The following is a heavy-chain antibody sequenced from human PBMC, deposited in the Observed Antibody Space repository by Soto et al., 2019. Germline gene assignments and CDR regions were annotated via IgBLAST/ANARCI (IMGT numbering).Heavy chain of an antibody. J-gene: IGHJ4*02. CDR2: ISPNSGRP. V-gene: IGHV1-18*04. Sequence: ASVKVSCKTSGYTFTKYDISWVRQAPGQGLEWLGLISPNSGRPSYAQKFEGRVTMTTDTSTTTAYLELRSLRSDDTAVYYCVRQYYDFWTDYPDFDYWGQGTLVTVSS. CDR1: GYTFTKYD. D-gene: IGHD3-3*01. CDR3: VRQYYDFWTDYPDFDY.